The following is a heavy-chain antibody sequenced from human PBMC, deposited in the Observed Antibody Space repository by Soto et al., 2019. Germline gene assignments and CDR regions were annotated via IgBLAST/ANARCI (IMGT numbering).Heavy chain of an antibody. V-gene: IGHV4-4*07. CDR2: IYATGTT. CDR3: VRDGTKTLRDWFDP. Sequence: SETPSLTCTVSGASISGFYWSWIRKSAGKGLEWIGRIYATGTTDYNPSLKSRVMMSVDTSKKQFSLKLRSVTAADTAVYYCVRDGTKTLRDWFDPWGQGISVTGSS. CDR1: GASISGFY. D-gene: IGHD1-1*01. J-gene: IGHJ5*02.